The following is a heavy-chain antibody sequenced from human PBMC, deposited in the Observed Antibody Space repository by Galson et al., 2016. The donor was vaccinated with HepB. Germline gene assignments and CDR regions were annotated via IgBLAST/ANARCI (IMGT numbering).Heavy chain of an antibody. CDR1: GFTFSDSA. CDR2: VRSKAKSYAT. D-gene: IGHD3-10*01. V-gene: IGHV3-73*01. Sequence: SLRLSCAASGFTFSDSAIHWVRQASGKGLEWVGRVRSKAKSYATEYAASMTGRFTISRDDSKNTAYLQMNSLKTEDTAVYYCSRNFTNWGQGTQVTVSS. J-gene: IGHJ4*02. CDR3: SRNFTN.